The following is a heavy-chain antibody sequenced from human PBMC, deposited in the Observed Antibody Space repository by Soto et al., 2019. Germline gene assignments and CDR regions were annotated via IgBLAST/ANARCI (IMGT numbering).Heavy chain of an antibody. CDR1: GGSVRSYY. CDR2: IYYSGST. V-gene: IGHV4-59*02. CDR3: ARVAGDSSGYYPFFDS. D-gene: IGHD3-22*01. Sequence: PSETLCLSCTVAGGSVRSYYRAGFRQPPGKGLEWIGYIYYSGSTNSNPSLKSRVIISVDTSKNQFSLKLSSVTAADTAVYYCARVAGDSSGYYPFFDSWGQGTLVTVSS. J-gene: IGHJ4*02.